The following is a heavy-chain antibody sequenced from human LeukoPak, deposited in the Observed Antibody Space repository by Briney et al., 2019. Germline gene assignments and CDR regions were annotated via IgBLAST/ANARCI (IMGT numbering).Heavy chain of an antibody. CDR1: GYSFNSYW. CDR2: IYPGDSDT. J-gene: IGHJ3*02. CDR3: ASLSVGYQLLSSFAFDI. V-gene: IGHV5-51*01. Sequence: GESLKISCKGSGYSFNSYWIGWVRQMPGKGLEWMGIIYPGDSDTRYSPSFQGQVTISADKSISTAYLQWSSLKASDTAMYYCASLSVGYQLLSSFAFDIWGQGTMVTVSS. D-gene: IGHD2-2*01.